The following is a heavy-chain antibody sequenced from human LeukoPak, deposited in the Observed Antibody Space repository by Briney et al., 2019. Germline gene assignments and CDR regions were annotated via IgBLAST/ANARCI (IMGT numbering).Heavy chain of an antibody. D-gene: IGHD6-19*01. V-gene: IGHV4-59*01. CDR1: GDSISSYH. Sequence: SETLLLTCSVSGDSISSYHWTWIRQTPGKGLEWIGYIYYSGNTNYNPSLKSRVTISVDTSKNQFSLKLSSVTAADTAVYYCARNQGPESSGWYFDYWGQGTLVTVSS. J-gene: IGHJ4*02. CDR2: IYYSGNT. CDR3: ARNQGPESSGWYFDY.